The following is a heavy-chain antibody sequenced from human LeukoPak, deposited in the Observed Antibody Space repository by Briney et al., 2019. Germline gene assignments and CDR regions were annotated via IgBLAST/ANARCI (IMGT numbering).Heavy chain of an antibody. CDR2: IYYSGST. Sequence: SETLSLTCTVSGGSISSYYWSWIRQPPGKGLEWIGYIYYSGSTNYNPSLKSRVAISVDTSKNQFSLKLSSVTAADTAVYYCARSTGSTMFIDYWGQGTLVTVSS. D-gene: IGHD3-10*02. CDR3: ARSTGSTMFIDY. J-gene: IGHJ4*02. V-gene: IGHV4-59*01. CDR1: GGSISSYY.